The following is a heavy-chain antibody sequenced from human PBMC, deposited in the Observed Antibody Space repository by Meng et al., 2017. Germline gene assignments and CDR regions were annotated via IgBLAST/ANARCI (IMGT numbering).Heavy chain of an antibody. CDR1: GYTFTSYY. CDR3: ARLQRIYYFDY. J-gene: IGHJ4*02. CDR2: INPSGGST. V-gene: IGHV1-46*01. D-gene: IGHD2-15*01. Sequence: QGDLVQSGAEVKKPGGSVKVSCKASGYTFTSYYMHWVRQAPGQGLEWMGIINPSGGSTSYGQKFQGRVTMTRDTSTSTVYMELSSLRSEDTAVYYCARLQRIYYFDYWGQGTLVTVSS.